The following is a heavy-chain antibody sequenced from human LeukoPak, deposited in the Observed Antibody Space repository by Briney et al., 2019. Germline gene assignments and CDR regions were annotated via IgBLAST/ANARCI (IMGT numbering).Heavy chain of an antibody. Sequence: GGSLRLSCAASGFTFSNYSMNWVRQAPGKGLEWVSAITSSSSYTYYADSVKGRFTISRDNAKNSLYLQMNSLRAEDTAVYYCSGYNWFDPWGQGTLVTVSS. V-gene: IGHV3-21*06. CDR3: SGYNWFDP. J-gene: IGHJ5*02. CDR2: ITSSSSYT. CDR1: GFTFSNYS.